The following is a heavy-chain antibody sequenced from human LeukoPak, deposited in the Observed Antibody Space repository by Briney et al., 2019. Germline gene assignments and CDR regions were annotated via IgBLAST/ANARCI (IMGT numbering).Heavy chain of an antibody. Sequence: PGGPLRLSCAASGFTFSSYAMSWVRQAPGKGLEWVSAISGSGGSTYYADSVKGRFTISRDNSKDTLYLQMNSMRAEDTAVYYCASARRRWYYFDYWGQGTLVTVSS. CDR1: GFTFSSYA. CDR3: ASARRRWYYFDY. J-gene: IGHJ4*02. D-gene: IGHD6-13*01. CDR2: ISGSGGST. V-gene: IGHV3-23*01.